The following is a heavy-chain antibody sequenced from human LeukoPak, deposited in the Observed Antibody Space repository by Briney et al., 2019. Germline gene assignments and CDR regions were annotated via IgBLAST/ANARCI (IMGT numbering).Heavy chain of an antibody. V-gene: IGHV1-2*02. CDR2: INPNSGGT. Sequence: ASVKVSCKASGYTFTGYYMHWVRQAPGQGLEWMGWINPNSGGTNYAQKFQGRVTMTRDTSISTAYMELSRLRSDDTAVYYCARDQNYYGSGSYPYYYYSMDVWGQGTTVTVSS. CDR3: ARDQNYYGSGSYPYYYYSMDV. J-gene: IGHJ6*02. CDR1: GYTFTGYY. D-gene: IGHD3-10*01.